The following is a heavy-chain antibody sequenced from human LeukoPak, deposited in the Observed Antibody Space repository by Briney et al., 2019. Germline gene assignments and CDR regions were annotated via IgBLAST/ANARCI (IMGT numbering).Heavy chain of an antibody. CDR3: GRYGQVPID. CDR1: GFTFSNVW. CDR2: IKQDGSEK. V-gene: IGHV3-7*03. Sequence: GGSLRLSCAASGFTFSNVWMSWVRQAPGKGLEWVANIKQDGSEKNYVDSVKGRFTISRDNAKNSLYLQMNSLRVADTAVYYCGRYGQVPIDWGQGTLVTVSS. D-gene: IGHD3-10*01. J-gene: IGHJ4*02.